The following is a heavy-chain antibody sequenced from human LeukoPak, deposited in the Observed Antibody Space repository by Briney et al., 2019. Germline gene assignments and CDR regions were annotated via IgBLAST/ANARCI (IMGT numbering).Heavy chain of an antibody. CDR1: GYTFTGYY. CDR2: INPNSGGT. J-gene: IGHJ2*01. Sequence: ASVKVSCKASGYTFTGYYMHWVRQAPGQGLEWMGWINPNSGGTNYAQKFQGWVTMTRDMSISTAYMELSRLRSDDTAVYYCARGRKTTVTHYWYFDLWGRGTLVTVSS. CDR3: ARGRKTTVTHYWYFDL. D-gene: IGHD4-17*01. V-gene: IGHV1-2*04.